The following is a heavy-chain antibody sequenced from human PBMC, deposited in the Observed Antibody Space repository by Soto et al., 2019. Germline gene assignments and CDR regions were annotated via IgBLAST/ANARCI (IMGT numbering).Heavy chain of an antibody. V-gene: IGHV1-8*01. CDR2: MNPNNGNR. CDR1: GYTFSSYD. J-gene: IGHJ4*02. Sequence: ASVKVSCKASGYTFSSYDIVWVRQATGQGLEWMGWMNPNNGNRDYAQKFQGRVTMTRDTSISTAYMELNSLTSEDTAVYFCTRAIRNQLLSDYWGQGTPVTVSS. CDR3: TRAIRNQLLSDY. D-gene: IGHD1-1*01.